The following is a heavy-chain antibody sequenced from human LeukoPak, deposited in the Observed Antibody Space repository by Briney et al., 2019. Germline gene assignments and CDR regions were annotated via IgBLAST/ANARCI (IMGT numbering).Heavy chain of an antibody. CDR3: TTEGVGATIFSGCDY. Sequence: GGSLRLSCAASGFTFSSYWMNWARQAPGKGLEWVASINHNGNVNYYVDSVKGRFTISRDNAKNSLYLQMSNLRAEDTAVYYCTTEGVGATIFSGCDYWGQGTLVTVSS. V-gene: IGHV3-7*03. D-gene: IGHD1-26*01. CDR2: INHNGNVN. CDR1: GFTFSSYW. J-gene: IGHJ4*02.